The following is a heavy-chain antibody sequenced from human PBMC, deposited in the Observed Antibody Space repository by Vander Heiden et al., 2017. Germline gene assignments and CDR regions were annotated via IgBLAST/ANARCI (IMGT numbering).Heavy chain of an antibody. Sequence: QVQLVQSGAEVKKPGASVKVLCKASEYTFTGYYIHWVRQVPGHGLEWMAWINPNSGGTNSAEKFQGRVTMTRDTSISTAYMVLSSLTSDDTAVYYCARGVQSGYYGMDVWGQGTTVTVSS. CDR1: EYTFTGYY. V-gene: IGHV1-2*02. CDR3: ARGVQSGYYGMDV. J-gene: IGHJ6*02. CDR2: INPNSGGT. D-gene: IGHD3-3*01.